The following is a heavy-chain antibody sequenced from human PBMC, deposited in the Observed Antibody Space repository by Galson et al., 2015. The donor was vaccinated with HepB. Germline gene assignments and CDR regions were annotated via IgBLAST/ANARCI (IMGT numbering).Heavy chain of an antibody. CDR2: IKSKTDGGTT. Sequence: SLRLSCAASGFTFSNAWMSWVRQAPGKGLEWVGRIKSKTDGGTTDYAAPVKGRFTISRDDSKNTLYLQMNSLKTEDTAVYYCTTTHLYYDEDRKRYWYFDLWGRGTLVTVSS. CDR1: GFTFSNAW. D-gene: IGHD3-22*01. J-gene: IGHJ2*01. CDR3: TTTHLYYDEDRKRYWYFDL. V-gene: IGHV3-15*01.